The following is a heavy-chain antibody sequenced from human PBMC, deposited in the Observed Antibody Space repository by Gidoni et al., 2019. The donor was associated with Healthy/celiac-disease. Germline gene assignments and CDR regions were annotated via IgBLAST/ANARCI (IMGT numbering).Heavy chain of an antibody. V-gene: IGHV3-23*01. D-gene: IGHD3-10*01. CDR2: ISGSGGST. Sequence: EVQLLESGGGLVQPGGSLSLSCSASGLTFRSYAMSWVRQAPGKGLEWVSAISGSGGSTYYADSVKGRFTISRDNSKNTLYLQMNSLRAEDTAVYYCAKDPGRRFGESYFDYWGQGTLVTVSS. CDR1: GLTFRSYA. J-gene: IGHJ4*02. CDR3: AKDPGRRFGESYFDY.